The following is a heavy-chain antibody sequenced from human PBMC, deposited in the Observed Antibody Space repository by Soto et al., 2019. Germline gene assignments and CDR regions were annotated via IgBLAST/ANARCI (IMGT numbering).Heavy chain of an antibody. J-gene: IGHJ4*02. CDR1: GFTVSSNY. CDR2: IYSGGST. D-gene: IGHD3-10*01. CDR3: ARSEGGSGPLGGDY. Sequence: EVQLVESGGGLVQPGGSLRLSCAASGFTVSSNYMSWVRQAPGKGLEWVSVIYSGGSTYYADSVKGRFTISRDNSKNTMYLQIYSLRAGETGVDYCARSEGGSGPLGGDYWGQGALVTVSS. V-gene: IGHV3-66*01.